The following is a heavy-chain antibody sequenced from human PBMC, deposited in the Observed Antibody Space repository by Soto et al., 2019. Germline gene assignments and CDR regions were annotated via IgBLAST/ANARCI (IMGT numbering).Heavy chain of an antibody. Sequence: SEPLSLTCSVSGADINTYSWTWIRHPAGKGLEWIVRIYTSSSINYNPSLKGGFTWSVDPPTNRVSLRLASGTAGDRAFFYCARDREAGYNFYYGMDVWGKGTTVTVS. CDR1: GADINTYS. V-gene: IGHV4-4*07. CDR2: IYTSSSI. J-gene: IGHJ6*04. D-gene: IGHD6-19*01. CDR3: ARDREAGYNFYYGMDV.